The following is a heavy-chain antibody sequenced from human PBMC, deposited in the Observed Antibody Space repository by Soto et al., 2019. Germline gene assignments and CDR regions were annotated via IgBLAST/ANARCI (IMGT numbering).Heavy chain of an antibody. Sequence: QVQLVQSGAEVKKPGASVKVSCKASGYVFTSNYIHWVRQAPGQGLEWVGWVSPISGGAKYAPSLQGRVTLTRDTTINTVYMELTGLRPDDTAIYYCARLRWPIFVPWGQGTLVTVSS. J-gene: IGHJ5*02. D-gene: IGHD4-17*01. CDR1: GYVFTSNY. V-gene: IGHV1-2*02. CDR3: ARLRWPIFVP. CDR2: VSPISGGA.